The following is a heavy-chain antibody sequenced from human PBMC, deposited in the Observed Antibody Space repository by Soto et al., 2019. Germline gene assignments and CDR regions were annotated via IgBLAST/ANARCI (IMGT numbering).Heavy chain of an antibody. CDR3: AHLSSSWPFDY. CDR1: GFSLSTSGVG. V-gene: IGHV2-5*02. CDR2: IYWDDDK. J-gene: IGHJ4*02. D-gene: IGHD6-13*01. Sequence: QITLKESGPTLVKPTQTLTLTCTFSGFSLSTSGVGVGWIRQPPGKALEWLALIYWDDDKRYSPSLKSRLTXTXXTSKNQVVLTMTNMDPVDTATYYCAHLSSSWPFDYWGQGTLVTVSS.